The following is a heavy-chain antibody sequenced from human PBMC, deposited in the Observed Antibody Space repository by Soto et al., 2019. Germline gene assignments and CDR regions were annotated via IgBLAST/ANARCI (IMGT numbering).Heavy chain of an antibody. CDR1: GGTFSSYA. J-gene: IGHJ6*02. CDR3: ARRGYSGYEEGYYYYYGMDV. CDR2: IIPIFGTA. Sequence: SVKVSCKASGGTFSSYAISWVRQAPGQGLEWMGGIIPIFGTANYAQKFQGRVTITADESTSTAYMELSSLRSEDTAVYYCARRGYSGYEEGYYYYYGMDVWGQGTTVTVSS. V-gene: IGHV1-69*13. D-gene: IGHD5-12*01.